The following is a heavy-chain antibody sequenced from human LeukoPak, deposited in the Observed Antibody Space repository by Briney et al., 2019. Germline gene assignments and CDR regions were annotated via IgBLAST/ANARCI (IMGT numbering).Heavy chain of an antibody. CDR2: FGTRSTSI. CDR1: GSTFSTYA. J-gene: IGHJ4*02. V-gene: IGHV3-21*01. CDR3: ARENDQGFDY. Sequence: GGSLRLSCAASGSTFSTYAMNWVRQAPGKGLEWVSSFGTRSTSIYYAHSVTGRFIISRDNAKNSLYLQMNSLRAEDTAVYYCARENDQGFDYWGQGTLVTVSS. D-gene: IGHD3-16*01.